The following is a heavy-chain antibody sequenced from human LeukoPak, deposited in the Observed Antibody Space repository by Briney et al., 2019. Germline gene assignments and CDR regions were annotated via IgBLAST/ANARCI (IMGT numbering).Heavy chain of an antibody. CDR2: ISGSGGST. CDR3: ARDGEVVVTAFYFDY. V-gene: IGHV3-23*01. J-gene: IGHJ4*02. CDR1: GFTFSNYG. D-gene: IGHD2-21*02. Sequence: PGGSLRLSCAASGFTFSNYGMSWVRQAPGKGLQWVSGISGSGGSTYNEDSVKGRFTISRDNAKNSLYLQMNSLRAEDTAVYYCARDGEVVVTAFYFDYWGQGTLVTVSS.